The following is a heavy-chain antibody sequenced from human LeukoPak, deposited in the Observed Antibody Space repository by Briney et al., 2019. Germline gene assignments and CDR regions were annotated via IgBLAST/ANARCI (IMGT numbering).Heavy chain of an antibody. CDR1: GYTFTYRY. CDR3: ARDLGGGSYYFDY. CDR2: INPNSGGT. Sequence: ASVKVSCKASGYTFTYRYLHWVRQAPGQGLEWMGWINPNSGGTNYAQKFQGRVTMTRDTSISTAYMELSRLRSDDTAVYYCARDLGGGSYYFDYWGQGTLVTVSS. D-gene: IGHD1-26*01. V-gene: IGHV1-2*02. J-gene: IGHJ4*02.